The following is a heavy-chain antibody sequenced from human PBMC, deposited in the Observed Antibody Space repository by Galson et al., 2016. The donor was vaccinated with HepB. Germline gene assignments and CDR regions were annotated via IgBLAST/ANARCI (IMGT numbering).Heavy chain of an antibody. D-gene: IGHD6-13*01. CDR3: ARAGVGSSSSWSKAAFDI. CDR1: GLTFRSYA. CDR2: ISYDGSNK. V-gene: IGHV3-30-3*01. J-gene: IGHJ3*02. Sequence: SLRLSCAASGLTFRSYAMHWVRQAPGKGLEWVAIISYDGSNKYYADSVKGRFTISRDNSKNTQYLQMNSLRAEDTAIYYCARAGVGSSSSWSKAAFDIWGQGTMVTVSS.